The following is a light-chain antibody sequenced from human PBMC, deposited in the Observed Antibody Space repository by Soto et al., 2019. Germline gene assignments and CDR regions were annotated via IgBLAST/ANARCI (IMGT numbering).Light chain of an antibody. Sequence: QSALTQPASVSGSPGQSITISCTGTSSDVGAYNPVSWYQQHPGKAPKLMIYDVSNRPSGVSYRFSGSKSGNTASLTISGLQAEDEADYYCSSYTSSSTVVFGGGTKLTVL. J-gene: IGLJ3*02. CDR3: SSYTSSSTVV. V-gene: IGLV2-14*01. CDR1: SSDVGAYNP. CDR2: DVS.